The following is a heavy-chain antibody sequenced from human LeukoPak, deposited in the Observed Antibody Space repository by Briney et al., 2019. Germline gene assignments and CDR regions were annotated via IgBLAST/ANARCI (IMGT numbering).Heavy chain of an antibody. Sequence: SETLSLTCAVYGGSFSGYYWSWIRQPPGKGLEWIGEINHSGSTNYNPSLKSRVTISVDTSKNQFSLKLSSVTAADTAVYYCARGPIREYYYGSGSYIFYYWGRGTLVTVSS. CDR2: INHSGST. CDR3: ARGPIREYYYGSGSYIFYY. J-gene: IGHJ4*02. V-gene: IGHV4-34*01. CDR1: GGSFSGYY. D-gene: IGHD3-10*01.